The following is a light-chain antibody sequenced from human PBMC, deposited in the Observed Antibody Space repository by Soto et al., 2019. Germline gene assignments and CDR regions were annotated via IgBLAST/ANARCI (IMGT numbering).Light chain of an antibody. Sequence: DIVMTQSPDSLAVSLGERATINCKSSQTLPHSPNNKNYLTWYQQKPGQPPRLLIYWASDRDPGVPDRFSGSGSGTDFTLTISSLQAEDVAVYYCQQYYSLPYTFGQGTKLELK. CDR1: QTLPHSPNNKNY. CDR3: QQYYSLPYT. CDR2: WAS. V-gene: IGKV4-1*01. J-gene: IGKJ2*01.